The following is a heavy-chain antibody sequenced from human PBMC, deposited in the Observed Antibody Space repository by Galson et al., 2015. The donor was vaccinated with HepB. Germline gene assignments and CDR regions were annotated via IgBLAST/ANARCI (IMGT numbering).Heavy chain of an antibody. CDR1: GYTFTGYY. CDR2: INPNSGGT. CDR3: ASHTGPVEMATISGSGAGDAFDI. V-gene: IGHV1-2*02. J-gene: IGHJ3*02. D-gene: IGHD5-24*01. Sequence: SVEVSCKASGYTFTGYYMHWVRQAPGQGLEWMGLINPNSGGTNYAQRFQGRVTMTRDTSISTAYLELSSLRSDDTAVYYCASHTGPVEMATISGSGAGDAFDIWGQGTMVTVSS.